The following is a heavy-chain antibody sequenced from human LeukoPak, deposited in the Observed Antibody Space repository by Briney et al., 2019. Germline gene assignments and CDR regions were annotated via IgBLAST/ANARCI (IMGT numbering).Heavy chain of an antibody. D-gene: IGHD3-22*01. V-gene: IGHV3-23*01. J-gene: IGHJ4*02. Sequence: GGSLRLSCAASGFTFSSYAMSWVRQAPGKGLEWVSAISGSGGSTYYADSVKGRFTFSRDNSKNTLYLQMNSLGAEDTAVYYCAKDLNYYDSSGRWDYFDYWGQGTLVTVSS. CDR2: ISGSGGST. CDR1: GFTFSSYA. CDR3: AKDLNYYDSSGRWDYFDY.